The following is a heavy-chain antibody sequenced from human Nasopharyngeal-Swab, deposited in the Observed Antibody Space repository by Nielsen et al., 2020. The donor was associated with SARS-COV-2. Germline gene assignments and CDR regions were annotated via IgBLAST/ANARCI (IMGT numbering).Heavy chain of an antibody. V-gene: IGHV3-21*01. J-gene: IGHJ6*03. CDR1: GFTFSSHS. CDR2: ISSSSSFI. CDR3: AKTPGNYHYYMDV. Sequence: GESLKISCAASGFTFSSHSMNWVRQAPGKGLEWVSSISSSSSFIYYADSVKGRFTISRDNAKNSLYLQMNSLRGEDTAVYYCAKTPGNYHYYMDVWGKGTTVTVSS.